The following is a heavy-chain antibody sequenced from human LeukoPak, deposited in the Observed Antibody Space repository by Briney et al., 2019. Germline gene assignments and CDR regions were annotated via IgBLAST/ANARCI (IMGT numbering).Heavy chain of an antibody. CDR2: IYYSGRT. V-gene: IGHV4-59*08. CDR1: GGSISSYC. D-gene: IGHD3-22*01. J-gene: IGHJ4*02. Sequence: SETLSLTGTVSGGSISSYCWSWIRQPPGKGLEWIGYIYYSGRTNYNPSLKSRVTISVDTSKNQFSLKLSSVTAADTAVYYCARLLYYDSSGYLGYYFDYWGQGTLVTVSS. CDR3: ARLLYYDSSGYLGYYFDY.